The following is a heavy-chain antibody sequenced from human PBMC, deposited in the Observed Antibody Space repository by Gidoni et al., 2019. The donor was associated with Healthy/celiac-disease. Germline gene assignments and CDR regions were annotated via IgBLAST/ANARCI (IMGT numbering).Heavy chain of an antibody. Sequence: QVQLVQSGAEVKKPGASVKVSCKASGYTFTSYDINWVRQATGQGLEWMGWMNPNSGNTGYAQKFQGRVTMTRNTSISTAYMELSSLRSEDTAVYYCARGRYYYGSGSYGAFDIWGQGTMVTVSS. CDR1: GYTFTSYD. CDR2: MNPNSGNT. D-gene: IGHD3-10*01. V-gene: IGHV1-8*01. J-gene: IGHJ3*02. CDR3: ARGRYYYGSGSYGAFDI.